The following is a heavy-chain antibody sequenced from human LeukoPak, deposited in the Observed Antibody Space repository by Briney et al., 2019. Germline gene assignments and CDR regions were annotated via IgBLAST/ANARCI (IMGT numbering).Heavy chain of an antibody. J-gene: IGHJ5*02. CDR1: GYSISSGYY. D-gene: IGHD1-26*01. Sequence: SETLSLTCTVSGYSISSGYYWGWIRQPPGKGLEWIGSIYHSGSTYYNPSLKSRVTISVDTSKNQFSLKLSSVTAADTAVYYCARDESHSGSHLNWFDPWGQGTLVTVSS. V-gene: IGHV4-38-2*02. CDR2: IYHSGST. CDR3: ARDESHSGSHLNWFDP.